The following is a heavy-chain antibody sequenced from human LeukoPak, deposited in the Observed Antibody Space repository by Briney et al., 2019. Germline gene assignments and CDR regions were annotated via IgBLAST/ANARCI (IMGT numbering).Heavy chain of an antibody. D-gene: IGHD6-19*01. CDR3: ARPYSSGWYFLDY. V-gene: IGHV3-21*01. Sequence: GGSLRLSCAASGFTFSSYSMNWVRQAPGKGLEWVSSISSSSSYIYYADSVKGRFTISRDNAKNSLYLQMNSLRAEGTAVYYCARPYSSGWYFLDYWGQGTLVTVSS. J-gene: IGHJ4*02. CDR2: ISSSSSYI. CDR1: GFTFSSYS.